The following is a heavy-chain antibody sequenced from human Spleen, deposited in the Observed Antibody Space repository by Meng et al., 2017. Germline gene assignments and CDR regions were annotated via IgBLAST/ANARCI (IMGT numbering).Heavy chain of an antibody. CDR2: INHSGST. V-gene: IGHV4-34*01. CDR1: GGSFSGYY. Sequence: QVQLQQGGAGLLKPSETLSLTCAVYGGSFSGYYWGWIRQPPGKGLEWIGEINHSGSTNYNPSLKSRVTISVDTSKNQFSLKLSSVTAADTAVYYCARDYWGSLDYWGQGILVTVSS. J-gene: IGHJ4*02. CDR3: ARDYWGSLDY. D-gene: IGHD7-27*01.